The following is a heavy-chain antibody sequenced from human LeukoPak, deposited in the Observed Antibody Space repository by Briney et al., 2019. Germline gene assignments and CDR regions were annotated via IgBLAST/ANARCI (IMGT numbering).Heavy chain of an antibody. D-gene: IGHD3-3*01. Sequence: PGGSLRLSCAASEFTFSSHAMRWVRQPPGKGLEWIGYIYYSGSTNYNPSLKSRVTISVDTSKNQFSLKLSSVTAADTAVYYCARQVDFWSGYFDRYYYGMDVWGQGTTVTVSS. J-gene: IGHJ6*02. CDR2: IYYSGST. CDR3: ARQVDFWSGYFDRYYYGMDV. V-gene: IGHV4-59*11. CDR1: EFTFSSHA.